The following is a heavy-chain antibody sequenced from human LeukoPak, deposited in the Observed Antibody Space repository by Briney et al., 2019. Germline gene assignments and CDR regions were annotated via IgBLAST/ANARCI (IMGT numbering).Heavy chain of an antibody. V-gene: IGHV3-11*01. CDR2: ISSSGSTI. J-gene: IGHJ2*01. CDR1: GFTFSDYY. Sequence: HGGSLRLSCAASGFTFSDYYMSWIRQAPGKGLGWVSYISSSGSTIYYADSVKGRFTISRDNAKNSLYLQMNSLRAEDTAVYYCARDRRHLRGYFDLWGRGTLVTVSS. CDR3: ARDRRHLRGYFDL.